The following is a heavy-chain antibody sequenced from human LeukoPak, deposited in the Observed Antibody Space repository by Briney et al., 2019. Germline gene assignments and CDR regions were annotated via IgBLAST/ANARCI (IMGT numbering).Heavy chain of an antibody. CDR2: IYYSGST. D-gene: IGHD2-2*01. Sequence: SETLSLTCTVSGGSISSSSYYWGWIRQPPGKGLEWIGSIYYSGSTYYNPSLKSRVTISVDTSKNQFSLKLSSVTAADTAFYYCARYCSSTSCQLDYWGQGTLVTVSS. CDR1: GGSISSSSYY. CDR3: ARYCSSTSCQLDY. J-gene: IGHJ4*02. V-gene: IGHV4-39*07.